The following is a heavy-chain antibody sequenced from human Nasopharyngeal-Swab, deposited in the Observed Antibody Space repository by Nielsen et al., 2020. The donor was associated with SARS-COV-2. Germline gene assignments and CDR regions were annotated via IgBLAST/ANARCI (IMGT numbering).Heavy chain of an antibody. D-gene: IGHD3-3*01. V-gene: IGHV4-39*07. CDR3: ARASKMFGEIVGSFDP. CDR2: IYYSGTT. CDR1: GGSMNSNNYY. J-gene: IGHJ5*02. Sequence: SETLSLTCTVSGGSMNSNNYYWGWIRQPPEKGLEWIGSIYYSGTTYYNPSLKSRVTISLATSKNQFSLKLNSLTAAATAGYFWARASKMFGEIVGSFDPWGQGTLVTVSS.